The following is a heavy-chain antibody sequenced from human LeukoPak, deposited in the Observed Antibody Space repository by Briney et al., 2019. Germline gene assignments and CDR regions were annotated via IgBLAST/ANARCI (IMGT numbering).Heavy chain of an antibody. J-gene: IGHJ5*02. CDR3: ARYTYYYGSGVWFDP. Sequence: ASVKVSCKASGYTFTSYGISWVRQAPGQGLEWIGWISAYNGNTNYAQKLQGRVTMTTDTSTSTAYMELRSLRSDDTAVYYCARYTYYYGSGVWFDPWGQGTLVTVSS. V-gene: IGHV1-18*01. CDR1: GYTFTSYG. CDR2: ISAYNGNT. D-gene: IGHD3-10*01.